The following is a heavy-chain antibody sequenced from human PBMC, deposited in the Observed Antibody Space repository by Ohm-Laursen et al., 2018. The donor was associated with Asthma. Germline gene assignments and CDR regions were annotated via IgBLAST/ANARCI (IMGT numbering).Heavy chain of an antibody. CDR3: ARETYYYDSSGQGAPLPDY. Sequence: SLRLSCAASGFTFSSNAMHWVRQAPGKGLEWVAVISKDGSNKYYAESVKGRFTISRDNSMNTLYVQMNSLRAEDTAVYYCARETYYYDSSGQGAPLPDYWGQGTLVTVSS. D-gene: IGHD3-22*01. J-gene: IGHJ4*02. CDR1: GFTFSSNA. CDR2: ISKDGSNK. V-gene: IGHV3-30-3*01.